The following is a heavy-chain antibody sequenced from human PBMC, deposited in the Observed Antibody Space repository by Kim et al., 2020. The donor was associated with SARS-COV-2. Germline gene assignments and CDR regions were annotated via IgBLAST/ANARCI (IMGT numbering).Heavy chain of an antibody. CDR3: AKDQGGSYYYYYGMDV. Sequence: GGSLRLSCAASGFTFSSYGMHWVRQAPGKGLEWVAVISYDGSNKYYADSVKGRFTISRDNSKNTLYLQMNSLRAEDTAVYYCAKDQGGSYYYYYGMDVWGQGTTVTVSS. V-gene: IGHV3-30*18. CDR1: GFTFSSYG. CDR2: ISYDGSNK. D-gene: IGHD3-16*01. J-gene: IGHJ6*02.